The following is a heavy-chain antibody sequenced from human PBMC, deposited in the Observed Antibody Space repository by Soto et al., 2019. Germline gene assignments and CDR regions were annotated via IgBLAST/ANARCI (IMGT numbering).Heavy chain of an antibody. CDR1: GFTFSSYA. V-gene: IGHV3-23*01. CDR3: AKDLSGGWYPKFDY. D-gene: IGHD6-19*01. J-gene: IGHJ4*02. Sequence: VGSLRLSCAASGFTFSSYAMSWVRQAPGKGLEWVSAISGSGGSTYYADSVKGRFTISRDNSKNTLYLQMNSLRAEDTAVYYCAKDLSGGWYPKFDYWGQGTLVTVS. CDR2: ISGSGGST.